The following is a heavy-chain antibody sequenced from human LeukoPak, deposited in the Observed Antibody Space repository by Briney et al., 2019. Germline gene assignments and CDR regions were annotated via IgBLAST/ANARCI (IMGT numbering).Heavy chain of an antibody. D-gene: IGHD1-26*01. V-gene: IGHV4-34*01. CDR2: INHSGST. J-gene: IGHJ4*02. CDR3: ARRDSVSYLVDY. Sequence: PSETLSLTCAVYGGSFSGYYWSWIRQPPGKGLEWIGEINHSGSTNYNPSLKSRVTISVDTSKNQFSLKLSSVTAADTAVYYCARRDSVSYLVDYRGQGTLVTVSS. CDR1: GGSFSGYY.